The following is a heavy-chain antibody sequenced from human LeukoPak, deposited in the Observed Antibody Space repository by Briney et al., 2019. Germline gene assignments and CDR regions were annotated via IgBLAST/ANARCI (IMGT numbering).Heavy chain of an antibody. CDR3: ARDSGNYLDAFDI. V-gene: IGHV3-23*01. CDR1: GFTFSSYG. CDR2: ISGSGGRT. J-gene: IGHJ3*02. Sequence: GGSLRLSCAASGFTFSSYGMSWVRQAPGKGLEWVSTISGSGGRTYYADSVKGRFTISRDNSKNTLYLQMNSLRAEDTAVYYCARDSGNYLDAFDIWGQGTMVTVSS. D-gene: IGHD1-7*01.